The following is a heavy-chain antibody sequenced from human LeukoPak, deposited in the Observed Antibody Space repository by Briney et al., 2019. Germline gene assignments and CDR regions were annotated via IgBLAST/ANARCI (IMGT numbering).Heavy chain of an antibody. CDR1: GFTFSSYA. CDR2: ISGSGGST. J-gene: IGHJ3*02. CDR3: ATLPTANGAFDI. V-gene: IGHV3-23*01. D-gene: IGHD2-8*01. Sequence: GGSLRLSCAASGFTFSSYAMSWVRQAPGKGLEWVSAISGSGGSTYYADSVKGRFTISRDNSKNTLYLQMNSLRAEDTAVYYCATLPTANGAFDIWGQGTMVTVSS.